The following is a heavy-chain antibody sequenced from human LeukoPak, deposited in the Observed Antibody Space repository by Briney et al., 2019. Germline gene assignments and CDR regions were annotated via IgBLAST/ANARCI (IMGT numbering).Heavy chain of an antibody. V-gene: IGHV3-53*01. CDR1: GFTVSSNY. CDR2: FYSGGTT. D-gene: IGHD4-17*01. CDR3: ARGHDYGDYTHVDY. Sequence: PGGSLRLSCAASGFTVSSNYMSWVRQAPGKGLEWVSVFYSGGTTYYADSVKGRFTISRDNSKNTLYLQMNSLRAEDTAVYYCARGHDYGDYTHVDYWGQGTLVTDSS. J-gene: IGHJ4*02.